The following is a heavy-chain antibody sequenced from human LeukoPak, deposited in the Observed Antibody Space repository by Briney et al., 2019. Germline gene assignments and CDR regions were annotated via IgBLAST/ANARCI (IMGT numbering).Heavy chain of an antibody. J-gene: IGHJ3*02. CDR1: GYSISSGYY. CDR2: IYHSGST. CDR3: ARRPGYGAFDI. Sequence: SETLSLTCAVSGYSISSGYYWGWIRPPPGKGLEWIGSIYHSGSTYYNPSLKSRVTISVDTSKNQFSLKLSSVTAADTAVYYCARRPGYGAFDIWGQGTTVTVSS. D-gene: IGHD1-1*01. V-gene: IGHV4-38-2*01.